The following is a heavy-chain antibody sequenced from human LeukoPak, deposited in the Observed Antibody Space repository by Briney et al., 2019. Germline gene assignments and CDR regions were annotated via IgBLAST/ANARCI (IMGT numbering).Heavy chain of an antibody. Sequence: GGSLRLSCAASGLTFDDYAMHWVRQAPGKGLEWVSGISWNSGSIGYADSVKGRFTISRDNAKNSLYLQMNSLRAEDTALYYCAKDSGYYDSSGYGWGQGTLVTVSS. J-gene: IGHJ4*02. CDR2: ISWNSGSI. CDR3: AKDSGYYDSSGYG. D-gene: IGHD3-22*01. CDR1: GLTFDDYA. V-gene: IGHV3-9*01.